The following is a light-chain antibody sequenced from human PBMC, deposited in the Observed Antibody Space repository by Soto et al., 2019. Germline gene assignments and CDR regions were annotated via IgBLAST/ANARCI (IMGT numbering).Light chain of an antibody. CDR1: SGINVGTYR. V-gene: IGLV5-45*02. Sequence: QPVLTQPSSLSASPGASASLTCTLRSGINVGTYRIYWYQQKPGSPPQYLLRYKSDSDKQQGSGVPSRFSGSKDVSANAGILLISGLQSEDEADYYCMIWHSSAVVFGGGTKLTVL. J-gene: IGLJ2*01. CDR3: MIWHSSAVV. CDR2: YKSDSDK.